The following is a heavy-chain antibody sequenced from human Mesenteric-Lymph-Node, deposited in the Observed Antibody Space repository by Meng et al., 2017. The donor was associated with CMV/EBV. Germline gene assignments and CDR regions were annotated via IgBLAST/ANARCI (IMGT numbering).Heavy chain of an antibody. CDR2: IYSGGST. J-gene: IGHJ6*02. CDR1: GFIVSSNY. CDR3: ARAEGDGYSRYYYHGMDV. Sequence: GESLKISCAASGFIVSSNYMSWVRQAPGKGLEWVSVIYSGGSTYYADSVKGRFTISRDNSKNTLYLQMNSLRVEDTAVYYCARAEGDGYSRYYYHGMDVWGQGTTVTVSS. V-gene: IGHV3-53*01. D-gene: IGHD5-24*01.